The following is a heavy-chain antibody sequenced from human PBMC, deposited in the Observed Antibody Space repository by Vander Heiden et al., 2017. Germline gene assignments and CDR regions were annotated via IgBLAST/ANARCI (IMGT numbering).Heavy chain of an antibody. CDR3: ARSGAGGEFRFFDY. CDR2: TYYRSKWYN. CDR1: GDSVSSNSAA. V-gene: IGHV6-1*01. D-gene: IGHD3-16*01. J-gene: IGHJ4*02. Sequence: HLQQSGPGLVKPSQTLSLTCAISGDSVSSNSAAWNWVRQSPWRGVEWLGRTYYRSKWYNDDAASVKSRKSITPDTSKNQFSLRVNSVPPGAAAVYYCARSGAGGEFRFFDYWGQGVLVTVSS.